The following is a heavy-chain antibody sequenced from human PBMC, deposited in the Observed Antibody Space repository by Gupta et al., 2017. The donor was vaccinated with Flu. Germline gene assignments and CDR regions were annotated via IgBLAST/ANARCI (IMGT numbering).Heavy chain of an antibody. V-gene: IGHV3-74*03. Sequence: SYFQWVRQAPGKGLVWVSRINPDGSSTTYAESVKGRFTISRDNAKNTLYLQMNSLGDDDTAVYYCATVTSGCWGQGTLVTVAS. CDR2: INPDGSST. J-gene: IGHJ4*02. D-gene: IGHD4-17*01. CDR3: ATVTSGC. CDR1: SY.